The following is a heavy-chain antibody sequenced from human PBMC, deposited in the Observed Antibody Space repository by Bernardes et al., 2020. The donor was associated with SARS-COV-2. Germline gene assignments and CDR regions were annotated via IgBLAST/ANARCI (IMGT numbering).Heavy chain of an antibody. Sequence: SETLSLTCTVSGGSITSGYYYWNWVRQLPGKGLEWFGYIYYRGRTNYNPSLKSRVTVSLDTSKNQFSLKLTSVTAADTAVYYCTRVPVVAGSYGWSDPWGQGT. J-gene: IGHJ5*02. CDR1: GGSITSGYYY. CDR3: TRVPVVAGSYGWSDP. CDR2: IYYRGRT. D-gene: IGHD2-15*01. V-gene: IGHV4-30-4*08.